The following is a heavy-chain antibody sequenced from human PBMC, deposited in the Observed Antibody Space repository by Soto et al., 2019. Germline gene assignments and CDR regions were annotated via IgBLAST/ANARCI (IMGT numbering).Heavy chain of an antibody. D-gene: IGHD6-19*01. CDR3: VLGYIICLYSTYSHCLHV. V-gene: IGHV6-1*01. Sequence: SQTLSLTCVISGDSVSSNSAVWSWIRQSPSRGLEWLGRTYYKSKWYNDYAVSVKSRVTIQPDTSKNQVSLQLNSVTPEDTAVYYCVLGYIICLYSTYSHCLHVWGQATSVTVS. CDR2: TYYKSKWYN. CDR1: GDSVSSNSAV. J-gene: IGHJ6*02.